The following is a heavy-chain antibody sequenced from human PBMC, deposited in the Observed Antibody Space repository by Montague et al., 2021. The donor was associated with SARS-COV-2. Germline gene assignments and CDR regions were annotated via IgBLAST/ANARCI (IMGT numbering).Heavy chain of an antibody. CDR3: ARRGYTGSDSFDY. Sequence: SETLSLTCSVSGFSISSGFYWAWIRQSPGKGPEWIGTVYYSGYTHYNPSLKGRVTVSIDTTSNQFSLPVTAVTAADTSGYFCARRGYTGSDSFDYWGQGTLVTVSS. CDR2: VYYSGYT. CDR1: GFSISSGFY. J-gene: IGHJ4*02. V-gene: IGHV4-38-2*01. D-gene: IGHD5-12*01.